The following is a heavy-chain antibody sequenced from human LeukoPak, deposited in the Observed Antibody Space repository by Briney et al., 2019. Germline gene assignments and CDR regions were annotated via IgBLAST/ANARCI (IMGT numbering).Heavy chain of an antibody. CDR2: IYYSGST. V-gene: IGHV4-30-4*08. CDR3: ARTVSGWYRLFDY. Sequence: PSETLSLTCTVSGGSISSGDYYWSWIRQPPGKGLEWIGYIYYSGSTYYNPSLKSRVTISVDTSKNQFSLKLTTMTAADTAVYYCARTVSGWYRLFDYWGQGTLVSVSS. CDR1: GGSISSGDYY. J-gene: IGHJ4*01. D-gene: IGHD6-19*01.